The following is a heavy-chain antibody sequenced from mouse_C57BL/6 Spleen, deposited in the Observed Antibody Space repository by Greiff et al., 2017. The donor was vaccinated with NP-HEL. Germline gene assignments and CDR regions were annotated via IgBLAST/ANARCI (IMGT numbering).Heavy chain of an antibody. CDR3: TREGVTVVDAMDY. CDR2: IYPGNSDT. CDR1: GYTFTSYW. V-gene: IGHV1-5*01. D-gene: IGHD1-1*01. J-gene: IGHJ4*01. Sequence: EVQLQQSGTVLARPGASVKMSCKTSGYTFTSYWMHWVKQRPGQGLEWIGAIYPGNSDTSYNQKFKGKAKLTAVTSASTAYMELSSLTNEDSAVYYGTREGVTVVDAMDYWGQGTSVTVSS.